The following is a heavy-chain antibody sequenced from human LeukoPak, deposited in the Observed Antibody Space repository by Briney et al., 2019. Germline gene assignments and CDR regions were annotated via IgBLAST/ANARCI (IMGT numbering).Heavy chain of an antibody. CDR2: ISGSGVST. V-gene: IGHV3-23*01. J-gene: IGHJ4*02. Sequence: GGSLRLSCAASGFTFSSYAMSWVRQAPGKGLEWVSGISGSGVSTYYADSVKGRFTISRDNSKNTLYVQMNNLRAEDTAVYYCAKRTSGGSSGYSFDYWGQGTLVTVSS. CDR1: GFTFSSYA. CDR3: AKRTSGGSSGYSFDY. D-gene: IGHD3-16*01.